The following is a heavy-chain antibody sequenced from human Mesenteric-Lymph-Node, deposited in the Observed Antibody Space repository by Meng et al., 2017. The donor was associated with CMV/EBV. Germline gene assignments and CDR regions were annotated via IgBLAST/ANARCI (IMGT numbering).Heavy chain of an antibody. CDR3: AKAKLAENWFDP. CDR1: GFTFSDYY. V-gene: IGHV3-11*01. D-gene: IGHD6-6*01. CDR2: ISSSGSTI. Sequence: GESLKISCAASGFTFSDYYMSWIRQAPGKGLEWVSYISSSGSTIYYADSVKGRFTISRDNSKNTLYLQMNSLRAEDTAVYYCAKAKLAENWFDPWGQGTLVTVSS. J-gene: IGHJ5*02.